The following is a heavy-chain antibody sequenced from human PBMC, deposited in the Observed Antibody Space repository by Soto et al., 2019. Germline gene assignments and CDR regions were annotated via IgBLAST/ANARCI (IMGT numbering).Heavy chain of an antibody. Sequence: QVQLVESGGGVVQPGRSLRLSCAASGFTFSSYGMHWVRQAPGKGLEWVAVIWYDGSNKYYADSVKGRFTISRDNSKNTLYLSMNGLGAEDRAVYSCARGENHYYYYGIDVWGQGTTVTVSS. CDR3: ARGENHYYYYGIDV. CDR2: IWYDGSNK. V-gene: IGHV3-33*01. D-gene: IGHD1-26*01. J-gene: IGHJ6*02. CDR1: GFTFSSYG.